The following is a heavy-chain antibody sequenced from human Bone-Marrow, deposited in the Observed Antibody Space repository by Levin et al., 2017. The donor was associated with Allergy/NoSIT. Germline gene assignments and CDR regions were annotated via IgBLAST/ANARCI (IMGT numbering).Heavy chain of an antibody. J-gene: IGHJ4*02. D-gene: IGHD3-16*01. CDR3: AKAGGPYDYVWSDY. CDR1: GFTFADYS. Sequence: SCAASGFTFADYSMHWVRQPPGKGLEWVSGITSNSGTIHYADSVKGRFTISRDNAKNSLYLQMNSLRTEDTAFYYCAKAGGPYDYVWSDYWDQGTLVTVSS. CDR2: ITSNSGTI. V-gene: IGHV3-9*01.